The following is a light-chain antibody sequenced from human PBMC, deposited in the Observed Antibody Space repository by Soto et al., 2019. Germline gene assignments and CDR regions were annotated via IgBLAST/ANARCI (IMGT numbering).Light chain of an antibody. Sequence: EIVLIQSPATLSLSPGERATLSCRASQSVTRSLAWYQQKPGQAPRLLIYDASTRATDIPARFRGSGSGTDFTLTISSLAPEDFAVYYCQQRSNWPLTFGGGTKVEIK. V-gene: IGKV3-11*01. J-gene: IGKJ4*01. CDR3: QQRSNWPLT. CDR1: QSVTRS. CDR2: DAS.